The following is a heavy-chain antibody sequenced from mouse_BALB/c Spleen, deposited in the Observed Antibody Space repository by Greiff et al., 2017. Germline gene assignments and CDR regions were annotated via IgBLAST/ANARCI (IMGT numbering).Heavy chain of an antibody. CDR2: INPSTGYT. CDR3: AREGTGTFAY. CDR1: GYTFTSYW. Sequence: QVQLKQSGAELAKPGASVKMSCKASGYTFTSYWMHWVKQRPGQGLEWIGYINPSTGYTEYNQKFKDKATLTADKSSSTAYMQLSSLTSEDSAVYYCAREGTGTFAYWGQGTLVTVSA. J-gene: IGHJ3*01. D-gene: IGHD4-1*01. V-gene: IGHV1-7*01.